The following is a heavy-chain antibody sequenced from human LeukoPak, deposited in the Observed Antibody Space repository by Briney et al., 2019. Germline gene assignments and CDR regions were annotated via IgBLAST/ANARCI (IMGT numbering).Heavy chain of an antibody. CDR1: GGSFSGYY. CDR3: ARFPYYYDSSGYLDAFDI. D-gene: IGHD3-22*01. Sequence: SETLSLTCAVYGGSFSGYYWSWIRQPPVKGLEWIGEINHSGSTNYNPSLKSRVTISVDTSKNQFSLKLSSMTAADTAVYYCARFPYYYDSSGYLDAFDIWGQGTMVTVSS. J-gene: IGHJ3*02. V-gene: IGHV4-34*01. CDR2: INHSGST.